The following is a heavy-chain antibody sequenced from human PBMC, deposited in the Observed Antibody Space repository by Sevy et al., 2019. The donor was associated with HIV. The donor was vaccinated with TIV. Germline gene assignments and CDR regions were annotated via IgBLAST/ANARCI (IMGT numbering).Heavy chain of an antibody. CDR3: ARHPIRSGWNTLKMYFDY. CDR1: GGSISSSGYY. J-gene: IGHJ4*02. CDR2: IFYSGNT. D-gene: IGHD6-19*01. V-gene: IGHV4-39*01. Sequence: SETLSLTCTVSGGSISSSGYYWGWIRQPPGKGLEWIGSIFYSGNTYYNPSLKSRVTISVDTSMNQFSLKLSSLTAADTALYYCARHPIRSGWNTLKMYFDYWGQGTLVTVSS.